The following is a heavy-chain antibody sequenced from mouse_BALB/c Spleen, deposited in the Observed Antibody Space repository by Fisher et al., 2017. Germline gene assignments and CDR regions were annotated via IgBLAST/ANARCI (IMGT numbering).Heavy chain of an antibody. CDR3: ARFSGITTYYAMDY. J-gene: IGHJ4*01. V-gene: IGHV1-54*02. D-gene: IGHD1-1*01. Sequence: KFKGKATLTADKSSNTAYMQLSSLTSEDSAVYFCARFSGITTYYAMDYWGQGTSVTVSS.